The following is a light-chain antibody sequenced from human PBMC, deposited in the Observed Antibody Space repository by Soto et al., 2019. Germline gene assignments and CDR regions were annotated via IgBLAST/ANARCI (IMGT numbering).Light chain of an antibody. V-gene: IGKV3-15*01. CDR3: QQYTNWPPIT. CDR2: GSS. J-gene: IGKJ5*01. Sequence: EIVVTQSPAPLSVSPGERATLSCRASQSVGSNLAWFQQKPGQAPRLLIYGSSTRATGVPARFSGSGSGADFTLTISNLQSEDFAVYYCQQYTNWPPITFGQGTRLEIK. CDR1: QSVGSN.